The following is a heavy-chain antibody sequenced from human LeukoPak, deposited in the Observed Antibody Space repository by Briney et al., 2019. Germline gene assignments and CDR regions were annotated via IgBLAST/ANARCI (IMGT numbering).Heavy chain of an antibody. Sequence: GGSLRLSCAASGFTFDDDTMHWVRQTPGRGLEWVSFITWKSHRTHYADSVKGRFTVSRDNSKDSLYLQMNSLRTEDTGLYHCASEDGYRSLGYLGQGTLVTVSS. CDR3: ASEDGYRSLGY. V-gene: IGHV3-43*01. J-gene: IGHJ4*02. D-gene: IGHD3-3*01. CDR2: ITWKSHRT. CDR1: GFTFDDDT.